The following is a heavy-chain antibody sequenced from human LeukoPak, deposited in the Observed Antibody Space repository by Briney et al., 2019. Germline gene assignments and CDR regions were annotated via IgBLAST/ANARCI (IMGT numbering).Heavy chain of an antibody. CDR1: GGSISSGGYY. CDR3: ARSRLQYYYDSSGYSNWFDP. Sequence: SETLSLTCTVSGGSISSGGYYWSWIRQHPGKGLEWIEYIYYSGSAYYNPSLKSRVTISVDTSKNQFSLKLSSVTAADTAVYYRARSRLQYYYDSSGYSNWFDPWGQGTLVTVSS. V-gene: IGHV4-31*03. D-gene: IGHD3-22*01. CDR2: IYYSGSA. J-gene: IGHJ5*02.